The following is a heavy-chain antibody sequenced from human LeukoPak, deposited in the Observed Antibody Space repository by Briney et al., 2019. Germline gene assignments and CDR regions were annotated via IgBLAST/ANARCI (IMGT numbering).Heavy chain of an antibody. V-gene: IGHV1-69*04. D-gene: IGHD3-9*01. CDR2: IIPILGIA. Sequence: EASVKVSCKASGGTFSSYAISWVRQAPGQGLEWMGRIIPILGIANYAQKFQGRVTVTADKSTSTAYMELSSLRSEDTAVYYCARADTLLRYFDWLSDGFDYWGQGTLVTVSS. CDR1: GGTFSSYA. J-gene: IGHJ4*02. CDR3: ARADTLLRYFDWLSDGFDY.